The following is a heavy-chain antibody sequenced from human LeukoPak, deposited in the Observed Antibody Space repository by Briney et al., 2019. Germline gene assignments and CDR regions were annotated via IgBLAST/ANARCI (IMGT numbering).Heavy chain of an antibody. CDR1: GGSISSYY. D-gene: IGHD6-19*01. V-gene: IGHV4-59*01. CDR3: ARAVAGTRPPRN. CDR2: IYYSGST. Sequence: PSETPSLTCTVSGGSISSYYWSWIRQPPGKGLEWIGYIYYSGSTNYNPSLKSRVTISVDTSKNQFSLKLSSVTAADTAVYYCARAVAGTRPPRNWGQGTLVTVSS. J-gene: IGHJ4*02.